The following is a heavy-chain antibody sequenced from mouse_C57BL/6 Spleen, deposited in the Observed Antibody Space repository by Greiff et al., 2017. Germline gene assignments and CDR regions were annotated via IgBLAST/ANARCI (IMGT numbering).Heavy chain of an antibody. Sequence: VQLQQSGPELVKPGDSVKISCKASGYSFTGYFMNWVMQSHGKSLAWIGRINPYNGDTFYNQKFKGKATLTVDKSSSAAHMELRSLTSEDSAVYYCARSGIYDDDEADYWGQGTTLTVSS. CDR1: GYSFTGYF. V-gene: IGHV1-20*01. D-gene: IGHD2-4*01. J-gene: IGHJ2*01. CDR3: ARSGIYDDDEADY. CDR2: INPYNGDT.